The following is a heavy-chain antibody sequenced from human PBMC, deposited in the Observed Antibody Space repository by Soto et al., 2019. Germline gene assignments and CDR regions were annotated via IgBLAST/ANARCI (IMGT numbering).Heavy chain of an antibody. CDR2: ISWNSGNI. D-gene: IGHD4-17*01. CDR3: AKGASTTVFAFNDY. V-gene: IGHV3-9*01. CDR1: GFIFDEYA. Sequence: EVQLVESGGGLVQPGRSLRLSCAASGFIFDEYAMHWVRQAPGKGLEWVSSISWNSGNIGYGDSVKGRFTISRDNAKNSLYLQMNSVRGEDTALYYCAKGASTTVFAFNDYWGQGTLVTVSS. J-gene: IGHJ4*02.